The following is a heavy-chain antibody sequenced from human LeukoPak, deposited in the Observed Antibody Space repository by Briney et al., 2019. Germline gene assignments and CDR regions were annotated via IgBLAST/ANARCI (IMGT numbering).Heavy chain of an antibody. CDR2: IYTSGST. V-gene: IGHV4-61*02. Sequence: SGTLSLTCTVSGGSISSGSYYWRWIRQPAGKGLEWIGRIYTSGSTNYNPSLKSRVTISVDTSKNQFSLKLSSVTAAYTAVYYCATDTDYWGQGTLVTVSS. CDR1: GGSISSGSYY. J-gene: IGHJ4*02. CDR3: ATDTDY. D-gene: IGHD2-2*02.